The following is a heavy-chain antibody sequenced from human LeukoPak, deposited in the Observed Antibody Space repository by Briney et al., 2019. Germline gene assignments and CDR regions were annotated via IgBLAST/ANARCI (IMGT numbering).Heavy chain of an antibody. CDR3: ARATSFDY. V-gene: IGHV4-4*09. CDR2: IYTSGST. J-gene: IGHJ4*02. Sequence: PSETLSLTCTVSGGSISSYYWSWIRQPPGKGLEWIGYIYTSGSTNYNPYLKSRVTISVDTSKNQFSLKLSSVTAADTAVYYCARATSFDYWGQGTLVTVSS. D-gene: IGHD5-12*01. CDR1: GGSISSYY.